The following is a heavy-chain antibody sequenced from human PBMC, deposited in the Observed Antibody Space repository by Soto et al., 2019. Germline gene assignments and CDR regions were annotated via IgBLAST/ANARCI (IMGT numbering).Heavy chain of an antibody. CDR3: AKTSGTGPWAMDV. CDR1: GFTFSSYG. J-gene: IGHJ6*02. D-gene: IGHD3-9*01. V-gene: IGHV3-30*18. Sequence: GGSLRLSCAASGFTFSSYGMHWVRQAPGKGLEWVAVISYDGSSTSYADSVKGRFTISRDNAKNTLYLQMNSLRAEDTAVYYCAKTSGTGPWAMDVWGQGTTVTVSS. CDR2: ISYDGSST.